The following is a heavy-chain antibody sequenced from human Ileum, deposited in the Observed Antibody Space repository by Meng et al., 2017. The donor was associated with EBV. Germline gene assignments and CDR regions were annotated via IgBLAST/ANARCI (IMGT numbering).Heavy chain of an antibody. CDR3: ARESYSDSSGYYSLDY. Sequence: QVQLQEARRGLVKPSGTLSLTCAVSGGSISSSNWWSWVRQAPGKGLEWIGEIHHTESTNYNPSLKSRVTISVDKSKNQFSLKLSSVTAADTAVYYCARESYSDSSGYYSLDYWGQGSLVTVSS. CDR2: IHHTEST. J-gene: IGHJ4*02. D-gene: IGHD3-22*01. V-gene: IGHV4-4*02. CDR1: GGSISSSNW.